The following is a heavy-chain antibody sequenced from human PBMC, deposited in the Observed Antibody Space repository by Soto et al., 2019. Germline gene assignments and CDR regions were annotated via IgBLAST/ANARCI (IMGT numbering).Heavy chain of an antibody. Sequence: SETLSLTCAVYGGSFSGYYWSWIRQPPGKGLEWIGEINHSGSTNYNPSLKSRVTISVDTSKNQFSLKLSSVTASDTAVYYCARARSYGPRNFDYWGQGTLVTVSS. J-gene: IGHJ4*02. CDR3: ARARSYGPRNFDY. V-gene: IGHV4-34*01. D-gene: IGHD5-18*01. CDR1: GGSFSGYY. CDR2: INHSGST.